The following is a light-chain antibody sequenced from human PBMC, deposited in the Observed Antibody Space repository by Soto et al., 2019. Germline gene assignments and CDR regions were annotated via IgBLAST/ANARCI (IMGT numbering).Light chain of an antibody. CDR2: GAS. Sequence: EISLTQSPGRLSFSAGERATLSCRASQSVSTFLAWYQQKPGQAPRLLIYGASTRATDIPARFSGSGSGTEFTLTISSLQSEDFALYYCQQYNNWPLTFGGGTKVDIK. CDR3: QQYNNWPLT. V-gene: IGKV3-15*01. J-gene: IGKJ4*01. CDR1: QSVSTF.